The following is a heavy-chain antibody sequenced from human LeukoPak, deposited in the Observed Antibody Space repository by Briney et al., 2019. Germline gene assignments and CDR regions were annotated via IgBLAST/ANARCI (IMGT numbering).Heavy chain of an antibody. Sequence: GRSLRLSCAASGFTFSSYAMHWVRQAPGKGLEWVAVISYDGSNKYYADSVKGRFTISRDNSKNTLYLQMNSLRAEDTAVYYCARGITMIGLDYWGQGTLVTVSS. CDR1: GFTFSSYA. V-gene: IGHV3-30-3*01. J-gene: IGHJ4*02. CDR3: ARGITMIGLDY. D-gene: IGHD3-22*01. CDR2: ISYDGSNK.